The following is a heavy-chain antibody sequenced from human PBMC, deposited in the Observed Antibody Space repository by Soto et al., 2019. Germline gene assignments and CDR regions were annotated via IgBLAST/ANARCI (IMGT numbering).Heavy chain of an antibody. CDR3: ERTAMATFFDY. D-gene: IGHD5-18*01. V-gene: IGHV1-69*02. J-gene: IGHJ4*02. CDR1: GGTFSSYT. CDR2: IIPILGIS. Sequence: QVQLVQSGAEVKKPGSSVKVSCKASGGTFSSYTISWVRQAPGQGLEWMGRIIPILGISNYAQKFQGRVTITADKSTSTAYMELSSLRSEDTAVYYCERTAMATFFDYWGQGTLVTVSS.